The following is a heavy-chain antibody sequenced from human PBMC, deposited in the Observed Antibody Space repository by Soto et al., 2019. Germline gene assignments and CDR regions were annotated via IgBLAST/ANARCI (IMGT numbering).Heavy chain of an antibody. CDR2: ISGYNGNT. Sequence: ASVKVSCKAPNYTFNMYGISWVRQAPGQGLEWMGWISGYNGNTEYEQKFQGRVTMTTDTSTSTAYMELRSLRADDTAVYYCARVVYYDSSGYYYPWGQGTLVTVSS. V-gene: IGHV1-18*01. CDR3: ARVVYYDSSGYYYP. D-gene: IGHD3-22*01. J-gene: IGHJ5*02. CDR1: NYTFNMYG.